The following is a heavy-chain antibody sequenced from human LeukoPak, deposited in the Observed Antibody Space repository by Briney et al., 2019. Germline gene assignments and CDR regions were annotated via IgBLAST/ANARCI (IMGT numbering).Heavy chain of an antibody. CDR3: AKDLSGLRSCPIRRCYSAMDV. V-gene: IGHV3-30*18. D-gene: IGHD2-15*01. Sequence: GGSLRLSCAASEFTFSSYGMHWVRQAPGKGLEWVAVASYDGSNKYYADSVKGRFTISRDNSKNTLYLQMDSLRAEDTAVYYCAKDLSGLRSCPIRRCYSAMDVWGQGTTVTVSS. J-gene: IGHJ6*02. CDR2: ASYDGSNK. CDR1: EFTFSSYG.